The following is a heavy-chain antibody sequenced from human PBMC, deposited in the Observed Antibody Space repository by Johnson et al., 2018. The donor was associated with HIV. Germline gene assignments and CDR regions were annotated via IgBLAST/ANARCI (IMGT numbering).Heavy chain of an antibody. CDR2: ISYDGSNK. CDR1: GFTFDEYA. V-gene: IGHV3-30*04. CDR3: AKDGAAAGTVGADALDI. J-gene: IGHJ3*02. D-gene: IGHD6-13*01. Sequence: VQLVESGGGLVQPGGSLRLSCGASGFTFDEYAMSWVRQGPGKGLEWVAVISYDGSNKYYADSVKGRFTISRDNSKNTLYLQMNSLRAEDTAVYYCAKDGAAAGTVGADALDIWGQGTMVTVSS.